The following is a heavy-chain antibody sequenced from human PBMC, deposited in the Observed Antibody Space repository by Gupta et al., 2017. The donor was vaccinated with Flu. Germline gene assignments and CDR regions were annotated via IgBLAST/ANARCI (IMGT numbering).Heavy chain of an antibody. V-gene: IGHV3-30*18. J-gene: IGHJ6*02. CDR3: AKDRGYDILTGDYGYYYYGMDV. D-gene: IGHD3-9*01. Sequence: QAPGKGLEWVAVISYDGSNKYYADSVKGRFTSSRDNSKNTLYLQMNSLRAEDTAVYYCAKDRGYDILTGDYGYYYYGMDVWGQGTTVTVSS. CDR2: ISYDGSNK.